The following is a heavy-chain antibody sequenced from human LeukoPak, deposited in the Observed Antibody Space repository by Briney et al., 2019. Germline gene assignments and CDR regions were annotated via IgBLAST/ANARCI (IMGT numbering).Heavy chain of an antibody. CDR3: ARHYYDSSGYALFDD. CDR1: GSTFNTYW. CDR2: IYPDDSDT. J-gene: IGHJ4*02. D-gene: IGHD3-22*01. V-gene: IGHV5-51*01. Sequence: GESLKISCDGSGSTFNTYWIGWVRQMPGKGLEWMGIIYPDDSDTRYSPSFQGQVTISADKSISTAYLQWSSLKASDTAMYYCARHYYDSSGYALFDDWGQGTLVTVSS.